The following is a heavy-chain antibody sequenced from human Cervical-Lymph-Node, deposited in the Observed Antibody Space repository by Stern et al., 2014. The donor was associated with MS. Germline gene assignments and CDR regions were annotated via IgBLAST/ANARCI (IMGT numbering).Heavy chain of an antibody. D-gene: IGHD2-15*01. CDR2: IYYSGST. J-gene: IGHJ6*02. CDR3: ARGYCSGGSCYSLYYYYYGMDV. V-gene: IGHV4-61*01. CDR1: GGSVSSGSYY. Sequence: QVQLVESGPGLVKPSETLSLTCTVSGGSVSSGSYYWSWIRQPPGKGLEWIGYIYYSGSTNYNPSLKSRVTISVDTSKNQFSLKLSSVTAADTAVYYCARGYCSGGSCYSLYYYYYGMDVWGQGTTVTVSS.